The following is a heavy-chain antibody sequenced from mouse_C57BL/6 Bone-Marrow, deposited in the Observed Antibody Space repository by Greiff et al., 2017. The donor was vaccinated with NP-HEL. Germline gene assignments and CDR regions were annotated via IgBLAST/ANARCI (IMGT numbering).Heavy chain of an antibody. CDR3: ARRRGVYYYAMDY. Sequence: VQGVESGAELVRPGASVKLSCKASGYTFTDYYINWVKQRPGQGLEWIARIYPGSGNTYYNEKFKGKATLTAEKSSSTAYMQLSSLTSEDSAVYFCARRRGVYYYAMDYWGQGTSVTVSS. J-gene: IGHJ4*01. CDR2: IYPGSGNT. V-gene: IGHV1-76*01. CDR1: GYTFTDYY.